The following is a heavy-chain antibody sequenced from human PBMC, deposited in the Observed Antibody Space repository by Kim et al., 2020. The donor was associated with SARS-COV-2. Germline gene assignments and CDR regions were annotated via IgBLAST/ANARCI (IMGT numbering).Heavy chain of an antibody. V-gene: IGHV3-74*01. Sequence: STDYADSVKGRLTTYRDNAKNTLYLQMNSVRAEDTAVYYCAKLDFFGMDVWGQGTTVVVSS. CDR2: ST. J-gene: IGHJ6*02. CDR3: AKLDFFGMDV. D-gene: IGHD3-3*02.